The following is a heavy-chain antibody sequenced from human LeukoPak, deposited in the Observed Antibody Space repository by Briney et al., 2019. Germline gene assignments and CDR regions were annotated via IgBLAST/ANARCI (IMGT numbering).Heavy chain of an antibody. Sequence: ASVKASCKASGYTFTSYGISWVRQAPGQGLEWMGWISAYNGNTNYAQKLQGRVTMTTDTSTSTAYMELRSLRSDDTAVYYCAREDFRYSGYDYWFDPWGQGTLVTVSS. CDR1: GYTFTSYG. D-gene: IGHD5-12*01. V-gene: IGHV1-18*01. CDR2: ISAYNGNT. J-gene: IGHJ5*02. CDR3: AREDFRYSGYDYWFDP.